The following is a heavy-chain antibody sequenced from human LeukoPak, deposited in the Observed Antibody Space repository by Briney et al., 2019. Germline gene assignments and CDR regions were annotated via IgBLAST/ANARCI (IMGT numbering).Heavy chain of an antibody. Sequence: GGSLRLSCAASEFTVSTNCMTWVRQAPGKGLEWVSTIYSGGTTYYADSVMGRFTISRHNSRNTLYLQMSSLRAEDTAVYYCARADTVMAYYFDLWGQGTLVTVSS. D-gene: IGHD5-18*01. V-gene: IGHV3-53*01. J-gene: IGHJ4*02. CDR1: EFTVSTNC. CDR2: IYSGGTT. CDR3: ARADTVMAYYFDL.